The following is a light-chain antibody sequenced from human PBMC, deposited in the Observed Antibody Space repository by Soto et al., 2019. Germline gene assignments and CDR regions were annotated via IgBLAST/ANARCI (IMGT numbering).Light chain of an antibody. CDR1: QHIRND. V-gene: IGKV1-6*01. Sequence: GDRVTITCRASQHIRNDLGWYQQKPGKAPKLLIYAASNLESGVPSRFSGSGGSGTDFTLTISSLQPEDFATYYCLQDYNYPRTFGQGTKVEIK. CDR2: AAS. CDR3: LQDYNYPRT. J-gene: IGKJ1*01.